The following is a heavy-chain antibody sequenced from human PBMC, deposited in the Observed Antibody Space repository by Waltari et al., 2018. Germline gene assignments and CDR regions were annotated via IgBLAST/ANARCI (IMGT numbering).Heavy chain of an antibody. J-gene: IGHJ6*02. D-gene: IGHD2-15*01. Sequence: QVQLVESGGGVVQPGRSLRLSCAASGFPFSSYAMHWARQAPGKGLEWVAVISYDGSNKYYADSVKGRFTISRDNSKNTLYLQMNSLIAEDTAVYYCARTPRLLLRTYYYGMDVWGQGTTVTVSS. V-gene: IGHV3-30-3*01. CDR1: GFPFSSYA. CDR2: ISYDGSNK. CDR3: ARTPRLLLRTYYYGMDV.